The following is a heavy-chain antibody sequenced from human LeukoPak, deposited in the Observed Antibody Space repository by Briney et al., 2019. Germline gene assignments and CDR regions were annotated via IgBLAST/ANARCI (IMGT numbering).Heavy chain of an antibody. V-gene: IGHV3-23*01. CDR3: AKDGPNPNYDFWSGYADYFDY. CDR2: ISGSGGST. CDR1: GFTVSSNY. D-gene: IGHD3-3*01. Sequence: GGSLRLSCAASGFTVSSNYMSWVRQAPGKGLEWVSAISGSGGSTYYADSVKGRFTISRDNSKNTLYLQMNSLRAEDTAVYYCAKDGPNPNYDFWSGYADYFDYWGQGTLVTVSS. J-gene: IGHJ4*02.